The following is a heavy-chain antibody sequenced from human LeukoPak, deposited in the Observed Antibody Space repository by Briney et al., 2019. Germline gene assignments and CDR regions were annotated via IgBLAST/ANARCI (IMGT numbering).Heavy chain of an antibody. Sequence: PSETLSLTCTVSGGSISSYYWSWIRQPPGKGLEWIGYIYYSGSTNCNPSLKSRVTISVDTSKNQFSLKLSSVTAADTAVYYCARSGPTPGYFDHWGQGTLVTVSS. J-gene: IGHJ4*02. D-gene: IGHD1-14*01. CDR3: ARSGPTPGYFDH. CDR2: IYYSGST. CDR1: GGSISSYY. V-gene: IGHV4-59*08.